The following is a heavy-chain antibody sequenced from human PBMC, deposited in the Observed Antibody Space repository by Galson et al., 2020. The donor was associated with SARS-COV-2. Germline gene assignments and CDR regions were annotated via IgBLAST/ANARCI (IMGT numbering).Heavy chain of an antibody. CDR2: IYDSGRA. Sequence: SETLSFTCTVSGGPLSSGRDSWSWIRQPPGKGLEWIGYIYDSGRAYYSSSLTSRLTMSVDTTKNQFSLKLTSVTAADTAIYYGARDVPTTGIDPWGQGTLVTVSS. CDR1: GGPLSSGRDS. V-gene: IGHV4-30-4*07. J-gene: IGHJ5*02. CDR3: ARDVPTTGIDP. D-gene: IGHD1-1*01.